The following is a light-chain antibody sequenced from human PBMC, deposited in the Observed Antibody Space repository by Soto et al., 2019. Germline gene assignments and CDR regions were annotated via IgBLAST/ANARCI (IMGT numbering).Light chain of an antibody. CDR3: QQYGGSPTWT. Sequence: EIVLTQFTGTLSLTPGERATISCMASQSVSSSYLAWYQQKPGQAPRLLMYGVSSRATGIPDRFSGSGSGTEFTLTISRLEPEDFAVYYCQQYGGSPTWTFVQGTKV. V-gene: IGKV3-20*01. J-gene: IGKJ1*01. CDR1: QSVSSSY. CDR2: GVS.